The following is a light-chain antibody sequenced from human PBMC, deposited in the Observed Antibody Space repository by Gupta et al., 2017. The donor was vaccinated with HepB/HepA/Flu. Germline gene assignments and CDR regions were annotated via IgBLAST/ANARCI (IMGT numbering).Light chain of an antibody. CDR3: QQYVNLPPRGRT. V-gene: IGKV1-33*01. CDR2: DAS. J-gene: IGKJ4*01. CDR1: QDISNY. Sequence: DIQMTQSPSSLSASVGDRVTITCQASQDISNYLNWYQQKPGKAPKLLIYDASNLETGVPSRFSGSGSGTDFTFTIRSLQPEDIATYYCQQYVNLPPRGRTFGGGTKVEIK.